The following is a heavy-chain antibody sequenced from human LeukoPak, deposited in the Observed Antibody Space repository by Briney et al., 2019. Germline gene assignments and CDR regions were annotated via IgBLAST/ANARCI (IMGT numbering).Heavy chain of an antibody. J-gene: IGHJ4*02. D-gene: IGHD3-9*01. CDR2: ISWNSGSI. V-gene: IGHV3-9*01. CDR3: AKGQYYDISDQVDY. Sequence: PGRSLRLSCAASGFTFDDYAMHWIRQAPGKGLEWDSGISWNSGSIGYADSVKGRFTISRDNAKNSLYLQMNSLRAEDTALYYCAKGQYYDISDQVDYWGQGTLVTVSS. CDR1: GFTFDDYA.